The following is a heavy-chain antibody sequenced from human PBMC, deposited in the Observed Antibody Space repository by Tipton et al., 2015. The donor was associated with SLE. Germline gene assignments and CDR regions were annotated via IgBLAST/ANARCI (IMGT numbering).Heavy chain of an antibody. J-gene: IGHJ2*01. CDR2: IYTNENT. Sequence: LRLSCTVSCGSISSYYWSWIRQPAGGGLEWIGRIYTNENTKYNPSLKSRVTMSVDTSKNHFSLKLISVTAADTAVYYCAREFLNPVTTVHYYFDLWGRGTLVTVSS. CDR3: AREFLNPVTTVHYYFDL. D-gene: IGHD4-11*01. V-gene: IGHV4-4*07. CDR1: CGSISSYY.